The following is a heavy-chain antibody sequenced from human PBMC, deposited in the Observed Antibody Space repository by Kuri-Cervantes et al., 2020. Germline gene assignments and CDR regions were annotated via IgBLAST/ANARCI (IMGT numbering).Heavy chain of an antibody. CDR3: ARVRRGTTAIEYWYFDL. Sequence: SETLSLTCAVYGGSFSGYYWSWIRQPPGKGLEWIGYIYYSGSTYYNPSLKSRVTISVDTSKNQFSLKLSSVTAADTAVYYCARVRRGTTAIEYWYFDLWGRGTLVTVSS. J-gene: IGHJ2*01. CDR2: IYYSGST. V-gene: IGHV4-59*01. CDR1: GGSFSGYY. D-gene: IGHD4-17*01.